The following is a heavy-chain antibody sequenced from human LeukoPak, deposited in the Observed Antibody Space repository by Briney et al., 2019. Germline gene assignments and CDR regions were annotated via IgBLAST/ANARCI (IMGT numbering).Heavy chain of an antibody. J-gene: IGHJ4*02. Sequence: GGSLRLSCAASGFTFSTYAMSWVRRAPGGGLEWGSGFSYSGDSTYYADSVKGRFTISRDNSKSTLYLQMNSLRAEDTAVYYCARRVMDSGSYSFDFWGQGTLVTVSS. CDR1: GFTFSTYA. V-gene: IGHV3-23*01. CDR3: ARRVMDSGSYSFDF. D-gene: IGHD3-10*01. CDR2: FSYSGDST.